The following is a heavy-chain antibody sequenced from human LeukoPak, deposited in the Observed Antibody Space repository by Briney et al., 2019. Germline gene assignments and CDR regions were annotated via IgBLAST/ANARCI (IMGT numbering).Heavy chain of an antibody. D-gene: IGHD3-10*01. V-gene: IGHV4-39*01. J-gene: IGHJ4*02. CDR3: ARREVTYYYGSGSDGYFDY. CDR2: IYYSGST. Sequence: SETLSLTCTVSGGSISSSSYYWGWIRQPPGKGLEWIGSIYYSGSTYYNPSLKSRVTISADTSKNQFSLKLSSVTAADTAVYYCARREVTYYYGSGSDGYFDYWGQGTLVTVSS. CDR1: GGSISSSSYY.